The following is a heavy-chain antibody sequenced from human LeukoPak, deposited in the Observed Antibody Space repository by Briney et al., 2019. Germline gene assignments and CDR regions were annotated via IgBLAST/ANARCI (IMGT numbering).Heavy chain of an antibody. D-gene: IGHD3-22*01. Sequence: SETLSLTCTVSGGSISSYYWSWIRQPPGKGLEWIGYIYYSGSTNYNPSLKSRVTISVDTSKNQFSLKLSSVTAADTAVYYCARHAYYDSSGYYTPFDYWGQGTLVTVSS. V-gene: IGHV4-59*08. CDR3: ARHAYYDSSGYYTPFDY. CDR2: IYYSGST. CDR1: GGSISSYY. J-gene: IGHJ4*02.